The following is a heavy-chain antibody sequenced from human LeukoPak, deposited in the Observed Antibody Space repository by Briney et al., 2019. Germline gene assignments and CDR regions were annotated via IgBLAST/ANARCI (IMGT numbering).Heavy chain of an antibody. CDR3: ARGYCSGASCYSWNAFDI. D-gene: IGHD2-15*01. CDR1: GFTFSSYW. CDR2: SNSDGSST. J-gene: IGHJ3*02. Sequence: GGSLRLSCAASGFTFSSYWMHWVRQAPGKGLVWVSRSNSDGSSTSYADSVKGRFTISRDNAKNTLYLQMNGLRAEDTAVYYCARGYCSGASCYSWNAFDIWGQGTMVTVSS. V-gene: IGHV3-74*01.